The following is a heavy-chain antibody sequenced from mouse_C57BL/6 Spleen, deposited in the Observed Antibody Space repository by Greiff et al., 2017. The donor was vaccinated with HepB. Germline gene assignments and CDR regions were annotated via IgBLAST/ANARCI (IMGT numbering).Heavy chain of an antibody. CDR3: ARRDYYGSSYFDY. Sequence: EVKLMESGGGLVKPGGSLKLSCAASGFTFSSYAMSWVRQTPEKRLEWVATISDGGSYTYYPDNVKGRFTISRDNAKNNLYLQMSHLKSEDTAMYYCARRDYYGSSYFDYWGQGTTLTVSS. CDR2: ISDGGSYT. CDR1: GFTFSSYA. V-gene: IGHV5-4*03. D-gene: IGHD1-1*01. J-gene: IGHJ2*01.